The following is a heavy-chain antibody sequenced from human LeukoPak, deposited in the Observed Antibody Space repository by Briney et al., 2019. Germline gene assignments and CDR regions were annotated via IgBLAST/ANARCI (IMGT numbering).Heavy chain of an antibody. J-gene: IGHJ4*02. Sequence: QPGGSLRLSCAASGFTVSGYYMSWVRQAPGKGLEWVSNIYSDGSTYYADSVKGRFIISRDNSKNTLYLQMYSLRAEDTAVYFCVGGEWLRSGLGYWGQGTLVTVSS. CDR1: GFTVSGYY. CDR3: VGGEWLRSGLGY. CDR2: IYSDGST. V-gene: IGHV3-53*01. D-gene: IGHD5-12*01.